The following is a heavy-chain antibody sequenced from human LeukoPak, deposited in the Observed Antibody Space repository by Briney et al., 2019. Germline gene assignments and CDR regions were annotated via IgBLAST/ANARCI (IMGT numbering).Heavy chain of an antibody. J-gene: IGHJ4*02. CDR1: GFTFSSYS. Sequence: GGSLRLSCAASGFTFSSYSMNWVRQAPGKGLEWVSSISSSSSYIYYADSVKGRFTISRDNSKNTLYLQMGSLRAEDMAVYYCARAPSRYYYDSSGYCDYWGQGTLVTVSS. CDR2: ISSSSSYI. V-gene: IGHV3-21*01. CDR3: ARAPSRYYYDSSGYCDY. D-gene: IGHD3-22*01.